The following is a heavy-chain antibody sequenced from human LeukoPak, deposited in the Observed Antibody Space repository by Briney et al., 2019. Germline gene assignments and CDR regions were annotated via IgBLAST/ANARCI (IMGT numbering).Heavy chain of an antibody. J-gene: IGHJ4*02. CDR1: GFTFDDYA. D-gene: IGHD2/OR15-2a*01. V-gene: IGHV3-9*03. CDR3: AKDIDSGFSGTPCYFDY. Sequence: GGSLRPSCAASGFTFDDYAMHWVRQAPGKGLEWVSGISWNSGSIGYADSVKGRFTISGDNAKNSLYLQMNSLRAEDMALYYCAKDIDSGFSGTPCYFDYWGQGTLVTVSS. CDR2: ISWNSGSI.